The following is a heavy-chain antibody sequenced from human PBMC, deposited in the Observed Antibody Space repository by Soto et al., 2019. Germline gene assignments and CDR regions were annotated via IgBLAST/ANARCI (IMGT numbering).Heavy chain of an antibody. CDR1: SGFVSDYY. V-gene: IGHV4-34*01. CDR2: INHSGST. Sequence: PSQTRPLTWGVYSGFVSDYYWNWIRQPPGRGLEWIGEINHSGSTNYNPSLKSRVTISIDTSKHQFSLNPTSLTAADTAVYYRAREPSQHDHSYSAMDVSGQGTTVTDSS. CDR3: AREPSQHDHSYSAMDV. D-gene: IGHD1-1*01. J-gene: IGHJ6*02.